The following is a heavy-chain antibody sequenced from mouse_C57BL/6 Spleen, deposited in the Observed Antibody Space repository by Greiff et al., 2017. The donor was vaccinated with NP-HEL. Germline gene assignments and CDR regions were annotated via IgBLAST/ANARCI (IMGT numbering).Heavy chain of an antibody. CDR1: GYTFTNYW. D-gene: IGHD1-1*01. J-gene: IGHJ3*01. CDR3: ASSSYYVSSTTWFAY. CDR2: IYPGGGYT. V-gene: IGHV1-63*01. Sequence: QVQLQQSGAELVRPGTSVKMSCKASGYTFTNYWIGWAKQRPGHGLEWIGDIYPGGGYTKYNEKFKGKATLTADKSSSTAYMQFSSLTSADSAIYYCASSSYYVSSTTWFAYWGQGTLVTVSA.